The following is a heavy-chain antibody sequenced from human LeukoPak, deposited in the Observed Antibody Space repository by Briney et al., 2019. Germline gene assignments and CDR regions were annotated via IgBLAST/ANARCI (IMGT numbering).Heavy chain of an antibody. CDR3: ARDVAAAGGIDY. J-gene: IGHJ4*02. CDR1: GFTFSDYY. CDR2: ISSSSSYT. V-gene: IGHV3-11*05. D-gene: IGHD6-13*01. Sequence: AGGSLRLFCAASGFTFSDYYMSWIRQAPGKGLEWVSYISSSSSYTNYADSVKGRFTISRDNAKNSLYLQMNSLRAEDTAVYYCARDVAAAGGIDYWGQGTLVTVSS.